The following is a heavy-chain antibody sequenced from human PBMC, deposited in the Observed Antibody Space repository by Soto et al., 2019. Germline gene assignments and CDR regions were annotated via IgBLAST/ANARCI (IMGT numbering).Heavy chain of an antibody. V-gene: IGHV3-74*01. CDR2: INSDGTGT. CDR3: AGDSSGYSYDAFDI. J-gene: IGHJ3*02. D-gene: IGHD3-22*01. CDR1: RFTFSTYW. Sequence: QPGGSLRLSCAASRFTFSTYWMHWVRQAPGKGLVRVSRINSDGTGTSYADSVKGRITISRDNAKNTLYLQMNSLRSEDTAVYYCAGDSSGYSYDAFDIWGQGTMVTVSS.